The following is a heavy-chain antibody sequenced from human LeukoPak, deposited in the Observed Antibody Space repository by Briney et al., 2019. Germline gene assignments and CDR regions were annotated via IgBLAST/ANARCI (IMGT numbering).Heavy chain of an antibody. D-gene: IGHD1-1*01. V-gene: IGHV3-43*01. CDR2: ISWNGARI. CDR3: AKGQVERGYYYMDV. Sequence: PGGSLRLSCAASGFTFAEYTMHWVRQAPGKGLEWVSLISWNGARIHYGDSVKGRFTISRDNSKNSLYLQMNSLRTEDTALYYCAKGQVERGYYYMDVWGKGTTVTVSS. J-gene: IGHJ6*03. CDR1: GFTFAEYT.